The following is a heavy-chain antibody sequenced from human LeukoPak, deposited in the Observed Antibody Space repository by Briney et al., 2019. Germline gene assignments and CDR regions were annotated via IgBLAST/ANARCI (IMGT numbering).Heavy chain of an antibody. J-gene: IGHJ4*02. D-gene: IGHD6-13*01. CDR1: GGSISSYY. CDR3: ARGGGGSSWTGGEFDY. CDR2: IYYSGST. V-gene: IGHV4-59*12. Sequence: PSETLSLTCTVSGGSISSYYWSWIRQPPGKGLEWIGYIYYSGSTNYNPSLKSRITISVDTSKNQFSLKLSSVTAADTAVYYCARGGGGSSWTGGEFDYWGQGTLVTVSS.